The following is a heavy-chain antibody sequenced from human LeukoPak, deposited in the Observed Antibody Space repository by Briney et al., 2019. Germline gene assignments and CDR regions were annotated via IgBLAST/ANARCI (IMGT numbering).Heavy chain of an antibody. D-gene: IGHD2-15*01. V-gene: IGHV3-30*04. CDR1: GYTFTGYY. CDR2: ISYDGSNK. CDR3: ASALRIVVVVAATDY. Sequence: SCKASGYTFTGYYMHWVRQAPGKGLEWVAVISYDGSNKYYADSVKGRFTISRDNSKNTLYLQMNSLRAEDTAVYYCASALRIVVVVAATDYWGQGTLVTVSS. J-gene: IGHJ4*02.